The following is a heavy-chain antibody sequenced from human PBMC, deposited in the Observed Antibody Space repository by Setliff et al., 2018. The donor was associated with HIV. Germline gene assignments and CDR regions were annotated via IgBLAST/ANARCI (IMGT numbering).Heavy chain of an antibody. J-gene: IGHJ6*03. Sequence: PGGSLRLSCAASGFTFSSYSMHWVRQAPGKGLDWVSAISSSGGSTYYADSVKGRFTISRDNSKNTQYLQMNSLRAEDTAVYYCAKVVLQFLQWPHMDVWGKGTTVTVSS. CDR2: ISSSGGST. CDR1: GFTFSSYS. CDR3: AKVVLQFLQWPHMDV. D-gene: IGHD3-3*01. V-gene: IGHV3-23*01.